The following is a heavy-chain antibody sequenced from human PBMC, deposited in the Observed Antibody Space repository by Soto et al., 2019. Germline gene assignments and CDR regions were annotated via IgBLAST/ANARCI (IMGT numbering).Heavy chain of an antibody. CDR3: ARGPEYCGSSVLSYFVKGGPEALVDV. J-gene: IGHJ6*01. V-gene: IGHV4-31*03. CDR1: GGSISSGGYY. D-gene: IGHD3-22*01. Sequence: SETLSLTCTVSGGSISSGGYYWSWIRQHPGKGLEWIGYIYYSGSTYYNPSLKSRVTISVDTSKNQFSLKLSSLTAADTAVYYCARGPEYCGSSVLSYFVKGGPEALVDV. CDR2: IYYSGST.